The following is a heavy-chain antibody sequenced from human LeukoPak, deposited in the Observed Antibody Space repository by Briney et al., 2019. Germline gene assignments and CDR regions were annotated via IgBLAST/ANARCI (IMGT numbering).Heavy chain of an antibody. V-gene: IGHV4-39*01. CDR2: IYYTGST. J-gene: IGHJ4*02. CDR1: GGSISSSGYY. Sequence: SETLSLTCTVSGGSISSSGYYWGWIRQPPGKGLEWIATIYYTGSTYYSPSLRSRVTIPVDTSKDQFSLKLTSVTAADTAVYYCARLTGGYSYGYAGYWGQGTLVTVSS. D-gene: IGHD5-18*01. CDR3: ARLTGGYSYGYAGY.